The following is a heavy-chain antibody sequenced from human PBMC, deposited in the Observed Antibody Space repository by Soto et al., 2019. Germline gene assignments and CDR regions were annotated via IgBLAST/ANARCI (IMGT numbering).Heavy chain of an antibody. CDR2: ISAAGDP. V-gene: IGHV3-13*05. Sequence: EVQLVESGGGLVQPGGSLRLSCEASGFTFRNYDMHWVRQGTGKGLEWVSGISAAGDPDYADSVEGRFTISRENAQNSFFLQMNSLRVCDTAVYYCARTDRDFDGLDVWGQGTTVIVSS. CDR1: GFTFRNYD. CDR3: ARTDRDFDGLDV. J-gene: IGHJ6*02.